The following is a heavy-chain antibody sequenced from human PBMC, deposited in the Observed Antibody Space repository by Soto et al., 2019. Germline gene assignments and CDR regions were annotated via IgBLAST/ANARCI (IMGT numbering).Heavy chain of an antibody. D-gene: IGHD1-26*01. J-gene: IGHJ4*02. CDR1: GFTFNTNW. Sequence: PGGSLRLSCTVSGFTFNTNWINWVRLAPGKGLVWVSRIYFDGITTNYADSVKGRLTVSRDNAKNTVYLHVNTLRDEDTAVYYCASGGAMGVDYWGQGTLVTVSS. CDR3: ASGGAMGVDY. V-gene: IGHV3-74*01. CDR2: IYFDGITT.